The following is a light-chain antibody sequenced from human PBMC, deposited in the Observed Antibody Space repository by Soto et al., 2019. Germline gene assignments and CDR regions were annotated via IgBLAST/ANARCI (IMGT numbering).Light chain of an antibody. Sequence: DIQMTQSPSSVSASVGDRVTITCRASQGISTWLAWYQQKPGKAPNLLIYEESTLQSGVPSRFSGSGSGTDFTLTISSLQPEDSATYYCQRANSLPPTFGQGTKVEI. CDR1: QGISTW. CDR2: EES. J-gene: IGKJ1*01. V-gene: IGKV1-12*01. CDR3: QRANSLPPT.